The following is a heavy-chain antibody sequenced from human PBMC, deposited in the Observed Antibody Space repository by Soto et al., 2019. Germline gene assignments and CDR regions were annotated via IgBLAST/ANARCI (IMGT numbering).Heavy chain of an antibody. D-gene: IGHD3-9*01. J-gene: IGHJ4*02. CDR1: GGAVISGSYY. CDR2: VYYSGST. Sequence: SETLSLTGTVAGGAVISGSYYWGWVRQPPGKGLEWIGSVYYSGSTYYNPSLESRVTISVDKSKNQFSLKLMSLSAADTAVYYCGRLEGLATISYYFDYWGQGALVTVSS. CDR3: GRLEGLATISYYFDY. V-gene: IGHV4-39*01.